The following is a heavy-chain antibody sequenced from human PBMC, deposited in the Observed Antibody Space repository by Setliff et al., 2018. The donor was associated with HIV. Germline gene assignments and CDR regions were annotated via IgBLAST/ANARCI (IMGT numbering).Heavy chain of an antibody. D-gene: IGHD1-26*01. CDR2: IIPILGIA. Sequence: SVKVSCKASGGTLSSYAISWVRQAPGQGLEWMGGIIPILGIANYAQKFQGRVTITADESTSTAYMELSSLRSEDTAVYYCATFDSGSYAPGYYYGMDVWGQGTTVTVSS. CDR3: ATFDSGSYAPGYYYGMDV. V-gene: IGHV1-69*10. J-gene: IGHJ6*02. CDR1: GGTLSSYA.